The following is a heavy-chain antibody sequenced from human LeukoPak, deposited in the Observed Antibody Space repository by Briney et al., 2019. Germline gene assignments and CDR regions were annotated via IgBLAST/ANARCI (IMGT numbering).Heavy chain of an antibody. D-gene: IGHD5-24*01. J-gene: IGHJ4*02. CDR2: INPNSGGT. CDR3: ARYPFDGYNYYFDY. CDR1: GYTFTGYY. Sequence: ASVKVSCKASGYTFTGYYMHWVRQAPGQGLEWMGRINPNSGGTNYAQKFQGRVTMTRDTSISTAYMELSRLRSDDTAVYYCARYPFDGYNYYFDYWGQGTLVTVSS. V-gene: IGHV1-2*06.